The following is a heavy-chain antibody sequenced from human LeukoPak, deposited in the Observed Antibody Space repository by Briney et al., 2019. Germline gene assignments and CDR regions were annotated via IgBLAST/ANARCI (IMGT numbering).Heavy chain of an antibody. V-gene: IGHV3-48*03. D-gene: IGHD2-2*01. CDR1: GFTFSSYE. J-gene: IGHJ1*01. Sequence: PGGSLRLSCAASGFTFSSYEMNWVRQAPGEGLEWVSYISSSGSTIYYADSVKGRFTISRDNAENSLYLQMNSLRAEDTAVYYCARDLFDVVPAATNFQHWGQGTLVTVSS. CDR3: ARDLFDVVPAATNFQH. CDR2: ISSSGSTI.